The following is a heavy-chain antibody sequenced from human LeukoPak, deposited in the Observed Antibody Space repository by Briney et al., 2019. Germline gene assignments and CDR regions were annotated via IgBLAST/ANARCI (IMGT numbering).Heavy chain of an antibody. CDR1: GFTFSSYA. CDR3: AKDQHDSSGYYYGRIKPNNWFDP. Sequence: GGSLRLSCAASGFTFSSYAMSWVRQAPGKGLEWVSAISGSGGSTYYADSVKGRFTISRDNSKNTLYLQMNSLRAEDTAVYYCAKDQHDSSGYYYGRIKPNNWFDPWGQGTLVTVSS. D-gene: IGHD3-22*01. V-gene: IGHV3-23*01. J-gene: IGHJ5*02. CDR2: ISGSGGST.